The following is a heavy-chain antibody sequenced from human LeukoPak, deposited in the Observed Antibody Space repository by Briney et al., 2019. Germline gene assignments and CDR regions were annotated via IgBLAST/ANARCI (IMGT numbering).Heavy chain of an antibody. CDR1: GFTDSSNY. CDR2: IYSGGST. V-gene: IGHV3-66*01. D-gene: IGHD2-15*01. Sequence: PGGSLRLSCAASGFTDSSNYMSWVRQAPGKGLEWVSVIYSGGSTSYSDSVKDSFTVSRDNSKNTLYLQMNRVRGEETVVYYCARYCSGGSRYDWGQGTMVTVSS. CDR3: ARYCSGGSRYD. J-gene: IGHJ4*02.